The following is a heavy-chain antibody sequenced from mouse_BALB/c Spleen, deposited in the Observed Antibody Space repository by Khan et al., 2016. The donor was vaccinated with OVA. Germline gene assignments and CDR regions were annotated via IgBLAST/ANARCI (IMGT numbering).Heavy chain of an antibody. CDR3: AGLEDI. CDR1: GYSLTSYG. D-gene: IGHD1-3*01. CDR2: IWAGGST. Sequence: QVQLKESGPGLVAPSQTLSITCTVSGYSLTSYGVHWVRQPPGKGLEWLGVIWAGGSTNYNSALMSRLSISKDNSNSQVFLKMNSPQTDDTAMYYCAGLEDIWGQGTTLTVSS. V-gene: IGHV2-9*02. J-gene: IGHJ2*01.